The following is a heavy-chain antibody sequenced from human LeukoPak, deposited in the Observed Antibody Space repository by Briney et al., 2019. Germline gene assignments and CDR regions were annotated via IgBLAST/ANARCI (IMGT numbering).Heavy chain of an antibody. CDR1: GYSFTDYW. V-gene: IGHV5-10-1*01. CDR3: ASLGVSIGVAGNDAFDI. J-gene: IGHJ3*02. Sequence: GESLRISCKGSGYSFTDYWISWVRQIPGKGLEWMGRIDPSDSDTNYSPSFQGHVTTSADKSTSTAYLQWSSLKASDTAMYYCASLGVSIGVAGNDAFDIWGQGTMVTVSS. CDR2: IDPSDSDT. D-gene: IGHD6-19*01.